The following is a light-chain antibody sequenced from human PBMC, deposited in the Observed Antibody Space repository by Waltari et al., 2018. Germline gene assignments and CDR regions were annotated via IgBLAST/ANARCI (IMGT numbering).Light chain of an antibody. CDR2: GNS. CDR3: QSYDSSLSAVV. J-gene: IGLJ2*01. Sequence: QSVLTQPPSVSGAPGQRVTISCTGSSSNIGAGSDVHWYQQLPGTAPKLLIYGNSDRPSVFPYRFSGSKSGTSASLAITGLQAEDEADYYCQSYDSSLSAVVFGGGTKLTVL. CDR1: SSNIGAGSD. V-gene: IGLV1-40*01.